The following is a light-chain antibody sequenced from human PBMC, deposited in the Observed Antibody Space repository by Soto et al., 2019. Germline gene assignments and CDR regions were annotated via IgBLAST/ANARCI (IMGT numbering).Light chain of an antibody. CDR1: SSNIGSNT. Sequence: QSVLTQPPSASGTPGQRVTISCSGSSSNIGSNTVNWYQQLPGTAPKLLIYSNNQRPSGVPDRFSGSESGTSASLAISGLQSEDEADYYCAAWDDSMNGLVVFGGGTQLTVL. CDR3: AAWDDSMNGLVV. V-gene: IGLV1-44*01. CDR2: SNN. J-gene: IGLJ2*01.